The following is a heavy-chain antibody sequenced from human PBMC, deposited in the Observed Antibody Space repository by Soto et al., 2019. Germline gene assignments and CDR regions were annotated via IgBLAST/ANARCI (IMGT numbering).Heavy chain of an antibody. CDR3: AAEVRAVIITGDAFDI. Sequence: SVKVSCKASGFTFTSSAVQWVRQARGQRLEWIGWIVVGSGNTNYAQKFQERVTITRDMSTSTAYMELSSLRSEDTAVYYCAAEVRAVIITGDAFDIWGQATMVTVSS. D-gene: IGHD3-10*01. CDR2: IVVGSGNT. J-gene: IGHJ3*02. V-gene: IGHV1-58*01. CDR1: GFTFTSSA.